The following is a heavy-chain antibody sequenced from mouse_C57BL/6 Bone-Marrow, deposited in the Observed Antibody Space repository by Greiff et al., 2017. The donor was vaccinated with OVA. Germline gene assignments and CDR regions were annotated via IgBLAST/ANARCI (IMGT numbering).Heavy chain of an antibody. CDR1: GFTFSDYG. CDR2: ISSGSSTI. V-gene: IGHV5-17*01. J-gene: IGHJ4*01. CDR3: APLPYDAMDY. Sequence: EVQGVESGGGLVKPGGSLKLSCAASGFTFSDYGMHWVRQAPEKGLEWVAYISSGSSTIYYADPVKGRFTISRDNAKHTLFLKTTSLRSEDTAMYYCAPLPYDAMDYWGQGTSVTASS. D-gene: IGHD6-1*01.